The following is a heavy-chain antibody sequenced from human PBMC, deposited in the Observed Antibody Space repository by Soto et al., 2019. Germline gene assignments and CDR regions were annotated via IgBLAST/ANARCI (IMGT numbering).Heavy chain of an antibody. Sequence: QVQLVQSGAEVKKPGSSVKVSCKASGGTFSSYAITSVRQAPGQGLEWMGGIIPIFGTANYAQKFQGRVMITADESTSTACVSLSSLRSEDTAVYSCARVVLVPAAMAGWAHWCQGSMVTVSS. D-gene: IGHD2-2*01. CDR1: GGTFSSYA. CDR2: IIPIFGTA. J-gene: IGHJ4*02. V-gene: IGHV1-69*12. CDR3: ARVVLVPAAMAGWAH.